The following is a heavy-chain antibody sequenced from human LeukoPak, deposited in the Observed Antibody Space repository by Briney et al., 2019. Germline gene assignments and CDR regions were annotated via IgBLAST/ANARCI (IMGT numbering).Heavy chain of an antibody. D-gene: IGHD6-19*01. Sequence: AVTLSLTCTVFGGSISSYYWSGIRQPPGKGLEWIGHIYYSGSTNYNPSLKSRVTISVDTSNNQFSLKLNSVTAADTAVYYCARHVYRSGWTYYFDYWGQGTLVTVSS. CDR1: GGSISSYY. V-gene: IGHV4-59*08. CDR2: IYYSGST. J-gene: IGHJ4*02. CDR3: ARHVYRSGWTYYFDY.